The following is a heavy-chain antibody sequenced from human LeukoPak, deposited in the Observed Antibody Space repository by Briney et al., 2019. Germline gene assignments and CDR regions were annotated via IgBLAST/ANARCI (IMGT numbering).Heavy chain of an antibody. CDR1: GFTFSSYA. D-gene: IGHD5-12*01. J-gene: IGHJ4*02. CDR2: ISGSGGST. Sequence: PGGSLRLSCAASGFTFSSYAMSWVRQAPGKGREWVSAISGSGGSTYYADSVKGRFTISRDNSKNTLYLQMNSLRAEDTAVYYCAKDLSGYDYGYFDYWGQGTLVTVSS. V-gene: IGHV3-23*01. CDR3: AKDLSGYDYGYFDY.